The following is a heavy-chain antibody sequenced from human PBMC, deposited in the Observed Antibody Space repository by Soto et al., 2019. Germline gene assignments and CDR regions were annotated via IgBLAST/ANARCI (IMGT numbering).Heavy chain of an antibody. CDR3: AKRDYAFDS. V-gene: IGHV4-61*01. Sequence: SETLSLTCTVSGDSVTAGSYYWSWIRQPPGKGLEWIGYIYYSGSTNYNPSLKSRATIYTDTSGRHFSLNLTSVTADDTAVYFCAKRDYAFDSWGQGTLVTVSS. CDR2: IYYSGST. CDR1: GDSVTAGSYY. J-gene: IGHJ4*02. D-gene: IGHD4-17*01.